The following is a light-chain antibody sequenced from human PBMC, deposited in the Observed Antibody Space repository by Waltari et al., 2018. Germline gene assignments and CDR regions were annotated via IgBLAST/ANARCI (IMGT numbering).Light chain of an antibody. V-gene: IGLV7-46*01. J-gene: IGLJ3*02. CDR3: LVSYSGALWV. Sequence: QAVVTQEPSLTVSPGGTVPLTCGHSSVPVPRGHYPYWFPQKPAQAPMTLIYDTRTNHSWTPARFSGSLRGGKAALTLSGAQPDDEATYYCLVSYSGALWVFGGGTKLTVL. CDR1: SVPVPRGHY. CDR2: DTR.